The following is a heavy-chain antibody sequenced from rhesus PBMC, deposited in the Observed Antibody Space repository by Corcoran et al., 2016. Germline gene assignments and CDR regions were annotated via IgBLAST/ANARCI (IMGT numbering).Heavy chain of an antibody. Sequence: EVQLVATGGGLAQLGGSLRLRCAALGFTISSQAMACVRQAPGKGLEGISAIHSGGGRPYYADSVKGRFTISRDHSKNTLYLQMNSLRAEDTAVYYCAKGQYSSGWSQFDYWGQGVLVTVSS. D-gene: IGHD6S26*01. J-gene: IGHJ4*01. CDR2: IHSGGGRP. V-gene: IGHV3S42*01. CDR3: AKGQYSSGWSQFDY. CDR1: GFTISSQA.